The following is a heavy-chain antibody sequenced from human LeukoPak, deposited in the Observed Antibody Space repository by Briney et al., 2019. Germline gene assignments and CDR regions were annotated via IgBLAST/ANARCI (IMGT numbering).Heavy chain of an antibody. J-gene: IGHJ4*02. CDR3: ARTLGGSYYGVTY. CDR2: ISYDGSNK. Sequence: GGSLRLSCVASGFSFSSFGMHWVRQAPGKGLEWVAVISYDGSNKFYADSVKGRFTISRDNSKNTVSLQMNSLRGEDTAVYYCARTLGGSYYGVTYWGQGTLVTVSS. D-gene: IGHD1-26*01. V-gene: IGHV3-30*03. CDR1: GFSFSSFG.